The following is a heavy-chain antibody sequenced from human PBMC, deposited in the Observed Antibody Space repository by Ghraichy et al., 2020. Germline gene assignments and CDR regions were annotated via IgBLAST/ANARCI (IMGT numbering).Heavy chain of an antibody. CDR2: IRNSGATI. V-gene: IGHV3-11*01. CDR3: VRGYYYDTSGPKYYFDS. Sequence: GGSLRLSCAASGFIFSDSYMSWIRQAPGKGLEWIAYIRNSGATIYYRDSVKGRFTISRDNTKDLLYLHMNSLRADDTAVYYCVRGYYYDTSGPKYYFDSWGQGTLVTVSS. J-gene: IGHJ4*02. D-gene: IGHD3-22*01. CDR1: GFIFSDSY.